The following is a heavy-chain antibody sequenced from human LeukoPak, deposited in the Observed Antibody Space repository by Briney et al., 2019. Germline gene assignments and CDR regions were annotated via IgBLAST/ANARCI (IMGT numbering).Heavy chain of an antibody. Sequence: GGSLRLSCAASGFTFSSYAMSWVRQAPGKGLEWVSAISGSGYSTYYADSVKGRFTISRDNSKNTLYLQMNRLRAEDTAVYYCAKEAGYSGYDYPDYWGQGTLVTVSP. D-gene: IGHD5-12*01. J-gene: IGHJ4*02. CDR1: GFTFSSYA. CDR2: ISGSGYST. V-gene: IGHV3-23*01. CDR3: AKEAGYSGYDYPDY.